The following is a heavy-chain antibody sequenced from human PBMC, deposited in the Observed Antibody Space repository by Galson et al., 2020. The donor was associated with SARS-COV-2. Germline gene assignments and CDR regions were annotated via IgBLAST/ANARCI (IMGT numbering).Heavy chain of an antibody. CDR1: GGSFSGYY. CDR3: ARVDRNFDY. J-gene: IGHJ4*02. V-gene: IGHV4-34*01. CDR2: INHSGST. Sequence: SETLSLTCAVSGGSFSGYYWSWIRQPPGKGLEWIGEINHSGSTNYNPSLKSRVTISVDTSKNQFSLKLSSVTAADTAVYYCARVDRNFDYWGQGTLVTVSS.